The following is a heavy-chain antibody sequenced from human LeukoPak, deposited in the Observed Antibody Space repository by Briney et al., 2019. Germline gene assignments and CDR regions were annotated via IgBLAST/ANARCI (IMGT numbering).Heavy chain of an antibody. V-gene: IGHV4-39*07. CDR3: ARLRKGEDYFDY. CDR1: GGSISSGSYY. CDR2: IYHSGST. Sequence: SETLSLTCTVSGGSISSGSYYWGWIRQPPGKGLEWIGSIYHSGSTYYNPSLKSRVTISVDTSKNQFSLKLSSVTAADTAVYYCARLRKGEDYFDYWGQGTLVTVSS. D-gene: IGHD3-10*01. J-gene: IGHJ4*02.